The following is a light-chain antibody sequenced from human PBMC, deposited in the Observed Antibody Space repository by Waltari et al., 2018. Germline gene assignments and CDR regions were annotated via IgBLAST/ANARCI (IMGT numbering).Light chain of an antibody. CDR2: AAS. CDR3: QQSYSTPDT. CDR1: KSISSY. J-gene: IGKJ2*01. Sequence: DIQMTQSPSSLSASVGDRVTIPCRASKSISSYLNWYQQKPGKAPKLLIYAASSLQSGVPSRFSGSGSGTDFTLTISSLQPEDFATYYCQQSYSTPDTFGQGTKLEIK. V-gene: IGKV1-39*01.